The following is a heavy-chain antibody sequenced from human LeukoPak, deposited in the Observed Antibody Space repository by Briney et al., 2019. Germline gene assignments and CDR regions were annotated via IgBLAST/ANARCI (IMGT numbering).Heavy chain of an antibody. J-gene: IGHJ4*02. D-gene: IGHD4-17*01. CDR3: AKVTDYGDFPPDY. Sequence: GGSLRLSCAASGFTFSSYAMSWVRQAPGKGLEWVSAISGSGGSTYYADSVKGRFTISRDNSKNTLYLQMNSLRAEDTAVYYCAKVTDYGDFPPDYWGQRTLVTVSS. CDR2: ISGSGGST. V-gene: IGHV3-23*01. CDR1: GFTFSSYA.